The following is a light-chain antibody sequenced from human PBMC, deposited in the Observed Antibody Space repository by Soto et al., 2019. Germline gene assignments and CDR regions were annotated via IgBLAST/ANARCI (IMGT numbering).Light chain of an antibody. CDR1: QSVSSN. V-gene: IGKV3-15*01. CDR3: QQYNNWARA. Sequence: EILMTQSPATLSVSPGERATLSCGASQSVSSNLAWYQQKPGQAPRLLIYGASTRATGIPARFSGSGSGTEFTLTISSLQSEDFAVYYCQQYNNWARAFGQGTKVEIK. J-gene: IGKJ1*01. CDR2: GAS.